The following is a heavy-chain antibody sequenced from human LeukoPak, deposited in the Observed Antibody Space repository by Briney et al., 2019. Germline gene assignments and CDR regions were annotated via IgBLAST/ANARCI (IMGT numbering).Heavy chain of an antibody. Sequence: GGSLRLSCVASGFTFGKYWMSWVRQAPGKGLELVANIKLDGSEKNYVDSVKGRFTISRDNTKNSLYLQMNSLRVEDTAVFYCARDQYDTWSRRGNFDSWGQGTLVIVSS. J-gene: IGHJ4*02. CDR2: IKLDGSEK. CDR3: ARDQYDTWSRRGNFDS. CDR1: GFTFGKYW. D-gene: IGHD3-3*01. V-gene: IGHV3-7*03.